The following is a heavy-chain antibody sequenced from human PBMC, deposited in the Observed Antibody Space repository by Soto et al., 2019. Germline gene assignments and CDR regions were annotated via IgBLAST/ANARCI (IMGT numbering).Heavy chain of an antibody. CDR2: INPSGGST. Sequence: ASVKVSCKASGYTFTSYYMHWVRQAPGQGLEWMGIINPSGGSTSYAQKFQGRVTMTRDTSTSTVYMELSSLRSEDTAVYYCARDWKSRPHSPSAEYYYMDVWGKGTTVTVSS. D-gene: IGHD1-1*01. CDR1: GYTFTSYY. V-gene: IGHV1-46*03. CDR3: ARDWKSRPHSPSAEYYYMDV. J-gene: IGHJ6*03.